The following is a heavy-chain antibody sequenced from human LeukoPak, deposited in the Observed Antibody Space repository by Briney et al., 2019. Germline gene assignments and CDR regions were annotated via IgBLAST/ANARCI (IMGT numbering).Heavy chain of an antibody. CDR2: INPNSGGT. V-gene: IGHV1-2*02. D-gene: IGHD3-3*01. CDR1: GYTFTGYY. J-gene: IGHJ4*02. Sequence: ASVKVSRKASGYTFTGYYMHWVRQAPGQGLEWMGWINPNSGGTNYAQKFQGRVTMTRDTSISTAYMELSRLRSDDTAVYYCARDLGVRFLEWFLDYWGQGTLVTVSS. CDR3: ARDLGVRFLEWFLDY.